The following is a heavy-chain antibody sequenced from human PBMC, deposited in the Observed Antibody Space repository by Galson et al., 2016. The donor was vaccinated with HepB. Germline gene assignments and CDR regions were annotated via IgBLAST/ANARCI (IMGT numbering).Heavy chain of an antibody. V-gene: IGHV3-23*01. D-gene: IGHD2-2*01. CDR2: ISGSGGGT. CDR3: AKDPRIVVVPYYGMDV. Sequence: SLRLSCAASGFTFSSYAMSWVRQAPGKGLEWISAISGSGGGTYYADSVEGRFTISRDNSKNTLYLQMNSLRAEDTALYYCAKDPRIVVVPYYGMDVLGQGTTVTVSS. CDR1: GFTFSSYA. J-gene: IGHJ6*02.